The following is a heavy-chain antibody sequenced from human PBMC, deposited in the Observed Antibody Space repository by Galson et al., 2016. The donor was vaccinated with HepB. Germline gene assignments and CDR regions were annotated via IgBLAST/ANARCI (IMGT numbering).Heavy chain of an antibody. V-gene: IGHV3-11*06. J-gene: IGHJ6*02. D-gene: IGHD6-13*01. Sequence: SLRLSCAASGFTFSDSYMSWIRQAPGKGLEWVSHISSSSSYTNYADSVKDRFTISRDNAKNSLYLQMSSLRVEDTAVYYCARKGAAAAGYALDVWGQGTTVTVSS. CDR2: ISSSSSYT. CDR1: GFTFSDSY. CDR3: ARKGAAAAGYALDV.